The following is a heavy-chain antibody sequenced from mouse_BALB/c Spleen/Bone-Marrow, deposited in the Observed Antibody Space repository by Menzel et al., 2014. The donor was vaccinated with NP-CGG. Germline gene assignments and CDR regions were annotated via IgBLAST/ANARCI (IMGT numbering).Heavy chain of an antibody. CDR3: PRDYGRTAWFAY. CDR1: GFNIKDTH. CDR2: IDPAKGNT. Sequence: VQLQQSGAESVKPGASVKLSCTASGFNIKDTHIHWGKQRPEQGLEWIGMIDPAKGNTKYDPKFQGKATITSDTSSNTPYIRLRGLPSEDTHVYCCPRDYGRTAWFAYWGLGTLVTVSA. V-gene: IGHV14-3*02. J-gene: IGHJ3*01. D-gene: IGHD1-1*01.